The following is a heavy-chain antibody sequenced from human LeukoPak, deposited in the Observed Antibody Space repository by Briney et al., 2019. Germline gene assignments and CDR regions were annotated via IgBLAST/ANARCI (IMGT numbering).Heavy chain of an antibody. CDR2: MNPNSGNT. Sequence: GASVKVSCEASGYTFTGYYMHWVRQAPGQGLEWMGWMNPNSGNTGYAQKFQGRVTMTRNTSISTAYMELSSLRSEDTAVYYCAIPYYYDSSGYYYLDAFDIWGQGTMVTVSS. CDR1: GYTFTGYY. D-gene: IGHD3-22*01. J-gene: IGHJ3*02. V-gene: IGHV1-8*02. CDR3: AIPYYYDSSGYYYLDAFDI.